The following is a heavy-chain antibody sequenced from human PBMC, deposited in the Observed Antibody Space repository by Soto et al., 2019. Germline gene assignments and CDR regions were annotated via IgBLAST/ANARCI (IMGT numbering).Heavy chain of an antibody. V-gene: IGHV1-46*01. CDR1: GYTFTRHY. D-gene: IGHD6-13*01. J-gene: IGHJ3*02. CDR3: ARDLLAAGSDALDI. CDR2: INSSGGHT. Sequence: QMQLVQSGAEVKKPGASVKVSCKASGYTFTRHYIHWVRQAPGQGLEWMGIINSSGGHTYYARKFQGRVAPISDTSTRTVYMELTSLRSEDTAVYYCARDLLAAGSDALDIWGQGTMVTVSS.